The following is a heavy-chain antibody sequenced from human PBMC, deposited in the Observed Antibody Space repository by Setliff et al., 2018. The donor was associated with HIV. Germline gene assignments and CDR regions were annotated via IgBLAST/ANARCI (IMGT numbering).Heavy chain of an antibody. J-gene: IGHJ4*02. CDR2: IYSGGST. D-gene: IGHD1-26*01. Sequence: GGSLRLSCAASGFTVSSNYMSWVRQAPGKGLEWVSVIYSGGSTYYADSVKGRFTISRDNSKNTLYLQVNSLRAEDTAVYYCATDCAVVGGTGSLDSWGQGTLVTVSS. CDR1: GFTVSSNY. V-gene: IGHV3-53*01. CDR3: ATDCAVVGGTGSLDS.